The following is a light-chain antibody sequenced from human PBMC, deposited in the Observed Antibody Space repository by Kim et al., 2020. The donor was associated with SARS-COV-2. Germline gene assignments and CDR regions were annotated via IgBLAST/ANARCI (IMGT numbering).Light chain of an antibody. CDR1: QSISSY. CDR2: AAS. V-gene: IGKV1-39*01. CDR3: QQSYSTSVT. Sequence: ASVEDRVTITCRASQSISSYLNWYQQKPGKAPKLLIYAASSLQSGVPSRFSGSGSGTDFTLTISSLQPEDFATYYCQQSYSTSVTFGQGTKVDIK. J-gene: IGKJ1*01.